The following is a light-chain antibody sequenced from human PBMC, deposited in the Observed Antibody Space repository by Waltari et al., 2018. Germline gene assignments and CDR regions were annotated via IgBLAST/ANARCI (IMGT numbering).Light chain of an antibody. CDR2: KAS. CDR1: QSISSW. CDR3: QHYSSAPYT. J-gene: IGKJ2*01. V-gene: IGKV1-5*03. Sequence: DIQMTQSPSTLSVSVGDRVTITCRASQSISSWLAWYQVRPGKAPKLLIQKASSLQSGVPSRFSGSESGTTEFTLTISSLQPDDFATYYCQHYSSAPYTFGQGTKLEIK.